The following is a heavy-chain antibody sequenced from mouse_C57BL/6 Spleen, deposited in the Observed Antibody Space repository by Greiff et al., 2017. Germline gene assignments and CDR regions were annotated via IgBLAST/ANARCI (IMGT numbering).Heavy chain of an antibody. Sequence: QVQLQQPGAELVKPGASVKLSCKASGYTFTSYWMHWVKQRPGQGLEWIGMIHPNSGSTNYNEKFKSKATLTVDKSSSTAYMQLSSLTSEDYAVDYCASSPRDDAMDYWGQGTSVTVSS. CDR2: IHPNSGST. V-gene: IGHV1-64*01. J-gene: IGHJ4*01. D-gene: IGHD3-1*01. CDR3: ASSPRDDAMDY. CDR1: GYTFTSYW.